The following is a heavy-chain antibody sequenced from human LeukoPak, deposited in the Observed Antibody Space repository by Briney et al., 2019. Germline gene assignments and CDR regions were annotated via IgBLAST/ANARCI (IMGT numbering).Heavy chain of an antibody. CDR1: NYSISSGYY. J-gene: IGHJ6*03. V-gene: IGHV4-38-2*02. Sequence: SETLSLTCTVSNYSISSGYYWGWIRQPPGKGLEWIGNMYQSGSPYYNPSLKSRVTISVDTSKNQFSLKLSSVTAADTAVYYCARVGYCSGGSCYTHYYYMDVWGKGTTVTV. CDR3: ARVGYCSGGSCYTHYYYMDV. CDR2: MYQSGSP. D-gene: IGHD2-15*01.